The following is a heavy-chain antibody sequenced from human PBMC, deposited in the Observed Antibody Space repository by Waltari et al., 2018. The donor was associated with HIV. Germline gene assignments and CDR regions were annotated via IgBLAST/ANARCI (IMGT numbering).Heavy chain of an antibody. D-gene: IGHD3-10*01. Sequence: QVQLQESGPGLVKPSQTLSLTCTVSSGSITSGNYYWSWIWQPAGKGLEWIGRVYTSGSTNYNPTLENRVTISIDTTRNQFSLRLSSVAAEDTAVYYCARALDYYESGSFPLWFFDVWGRGTLVTVSS. V-gene: IGHV4-61*02. J-gene: IGHJ2*01. CDR1: SGSITSGNYY. CDR2: VYTSGST. CDR3: ARALDYYESGSFPLWFFDV.